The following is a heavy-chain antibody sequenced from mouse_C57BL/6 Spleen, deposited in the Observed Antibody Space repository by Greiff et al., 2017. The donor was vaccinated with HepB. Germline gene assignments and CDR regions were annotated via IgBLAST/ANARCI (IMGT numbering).Heavy chain of an antibody. V-gene: IGHV1-81*01. Sequence: QVQLKESGAELARPGASVKLSCKASGYTFTSYGISWVKQRTGQGLEWIGEIYPRSGNTYYNEKFKGKATLTADKSSSTAYMELRSLTSEDSAVYFCAREGDPWYFDVWGTGTTVTVSS. CDR2: IYPRSGNT. CDR1: GYTFTSYG. D-gene: IGHD3-3*01. J-gene: IGHJ1*03. CDR3: AREGDPWYFDV.